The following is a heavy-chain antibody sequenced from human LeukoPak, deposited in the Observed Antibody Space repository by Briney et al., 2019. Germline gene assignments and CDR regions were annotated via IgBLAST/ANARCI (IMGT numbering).Heavy chain of an antibody. Sequence: SETLSLTCTVSGGSISGYYWSWLRQSAGKGLEWIGRIYASGRTNYNPSLTSRVTMSVDTSKNQVSLKLISATAADTAVYFCARGKDDSSNIFDHWGQGTLVTVSS. CDR2: IYASGRT. D-gene: IGHD3-22*01. CDR3: ARGKDDSSNIFDH. J-gene: IGHJ4*02. V-gene: IGHV4-4*07. CDR1: GGSISGYY.